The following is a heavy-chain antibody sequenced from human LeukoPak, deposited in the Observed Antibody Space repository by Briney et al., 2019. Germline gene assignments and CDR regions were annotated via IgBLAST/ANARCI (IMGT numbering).Heavy chain of an antibody. CDR2: IYHSGIT. V-gene: IGHV4-38-2*02. Sequence: SETLSLTCTVSGYSISSGYFWGWIRQPPGKGLEWIGTIYHSGITYYNPSLKSRVTISVDTSKNQFSLKLSSVTAADTAVYYCARTVAGAYYMDVWGQGTTVIVSS. CDR3: ARTVAGAYYMDV. J-gene: IGHJ6*03. D-gene: IGHD6-19*01. CDR1: GYSISSGYF.